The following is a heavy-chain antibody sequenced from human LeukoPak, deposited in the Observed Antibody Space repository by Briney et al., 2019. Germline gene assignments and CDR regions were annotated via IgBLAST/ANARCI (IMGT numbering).Heavy chain of an antibody. D-gene: IGHD6-19*01. CDR3: ARADGSVAGPPSGH. CDR2: ISYDGSDK. V-gene: IGHV3-30-3*01. CDR1: GFTFSSYA. J-gene: IGHJ4*02. Sequence: GGSLRLSCAASGFTFSSYAMHWVRQAPGKGLEWVAIISYDGSDKYYADYVKCRLTISRDNSKSTLYLQMISLRTEDTAVYYCARADGSVAGPPSGHWGQGTLVTVSS.